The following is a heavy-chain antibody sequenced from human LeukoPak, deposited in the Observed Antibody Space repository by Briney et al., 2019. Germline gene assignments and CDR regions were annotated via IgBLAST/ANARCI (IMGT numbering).Heavy chain of an antibody. CDR2: IYYSGST. Sequence: SETLSLTCTVSGGSISSGDYYWSWIRQPPGKGLEWIGYIYYSGSTYYNPSLKSRVTISVDTSKNQFSLKLGSVTAADTALYYCGRGRWMATLDYWGQGTLVTVSS. D-gene: IGHD5-12*01. V-gene: IGHV4-30-4*01. CDR3: GRGRWMATLDY. CDR1: GGSISSGDYY. J-gene: IGHJ4*02.